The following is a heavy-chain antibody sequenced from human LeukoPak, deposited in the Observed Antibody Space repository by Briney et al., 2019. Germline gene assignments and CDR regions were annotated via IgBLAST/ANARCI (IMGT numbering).Heavy chain of an antibody. J-gene: IGHJ5*02. CDR1: GYTFTGYY. CDR2: IKPNSGGT. CDR3: ARAYSGSYSNWFDP. D-gene: IGHD1-26*01. Sequence: GASVKVSCKASGYTFTGYYMHWVRQAPGQGLEWMGWIKPNSGGTNYAQKFQGRVTMTRDTSISTAYMELSRLRSDDTAVYYCARAYSGSYSNWFDPWGQGTLVTVSS. V-gene: IGHV1-2*02.